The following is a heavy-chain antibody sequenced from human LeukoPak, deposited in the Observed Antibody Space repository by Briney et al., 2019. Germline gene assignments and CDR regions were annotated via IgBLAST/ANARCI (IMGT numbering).Heavy chain of an antibody. V-gene: IGHV3-30*03. Sequence: PGGSLRLSCAASGFTFSSYGMHWVRQAPGKGLEWVTLISYDGTNKYYADSVKGRFTISRDNSKNTLYLQMNSLRAEDTAVYYCARALSTGGRIDYWGQGTLVTVSS. CDR2: ISYDGTNK. CDR1: GFTFSSYG. CDR3: ARALSTGGRIDY. J-gene: IGHJ4*02. D-gene: IGHD2-8*02.